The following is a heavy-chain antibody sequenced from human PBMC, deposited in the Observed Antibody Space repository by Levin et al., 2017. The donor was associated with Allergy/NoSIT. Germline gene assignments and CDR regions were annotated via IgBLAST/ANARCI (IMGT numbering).Heavy chain of an antibody. D-gene: IGHD2-15*01. CDR1: GGPISDYY. CDR2: ISYTGTS. CDR3: SRAGIKCRGGSCDDLPLAY. J-gene: IGHJ4*02. Sequence: SETLSLTCTVSGGPISDYYWSWIRQPPGKGLECIGFISYTGTSNYNPSLKSRVSISVDTSKNQFSLRLRSVTTADTAVYYCSRAGIKCRGGSCDDLPLAYWGQGTLVSVSS. V-gene: IGHV4-59*13.